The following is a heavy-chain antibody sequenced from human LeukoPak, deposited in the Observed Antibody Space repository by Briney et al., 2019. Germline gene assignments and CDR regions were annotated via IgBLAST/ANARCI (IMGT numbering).Heavy chain of an antibody. CDR3: ATGGLRFSYGY. CDR1: GYTFTSYY. D-gene: IGHD3-3*01. Sequence: ASVKVSCKASGYTFTSYYMHWVRQAPGQGLEWMGMINFSGGSTSYAQKFQGRVTMTRDTSTSTVYMELSSLRSEDTAVYYRATGGLRFSYGYWGQGTLVTVSS. J-gene: IGHJ4*02. V-gene: IGHV1-46*01. CDR2: INFSGGST.